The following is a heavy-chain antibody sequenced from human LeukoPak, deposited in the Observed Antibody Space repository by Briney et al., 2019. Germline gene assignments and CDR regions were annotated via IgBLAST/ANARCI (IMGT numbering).Heavy chain of an antibody. J-gene: IGHJ3*02. CDR3: ARAPRYGDYSDAFDI. CDR1: GGSFSGYY. D-gene: IGHD4-17*01. Sequence: SETLSLTCAVYGGSFSGYYWSWIRQPPGKGLEWIGEINHSGSTNYNPSLKSRVTISVDTPQNQFSLKLTSVTAADTAVFFCARAPRYGDYSDAFDIWGQGTMVTVSS. V-gene: IGHV4-34*01. CDR2: INHSGST.